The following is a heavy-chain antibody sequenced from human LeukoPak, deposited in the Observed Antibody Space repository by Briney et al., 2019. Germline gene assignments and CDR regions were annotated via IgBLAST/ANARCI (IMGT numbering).Heavy chain of an antibody. J-gene: IGHJ3*02. CDR3: AKIAGDAFDI. CDR2: ISYDGSNN. V-gene: IGHV3-30-3*02. Sequence: PGGSLRLSCAASGFTFSSYAMHWVRQAPGKGLEWVAVISYDGSNNYYADSVKGRFTISRDNSKNTLYLQMNSLRAEDTAVYYCAKIAGDAFDIWGQGTMVTVSS. D-gene: IGHD3-10*01. CDR1: GFTFSSYA.